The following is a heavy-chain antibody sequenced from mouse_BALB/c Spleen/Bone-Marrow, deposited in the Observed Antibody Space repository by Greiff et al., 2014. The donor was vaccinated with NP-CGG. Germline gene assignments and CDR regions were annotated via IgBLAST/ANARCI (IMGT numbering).Heavy chain of an antibody. CDR3: TKGNYFFDY. V-gene: IGHV1S22*01. Sequence: LQQSGSELVRPGASVKLSCRASGYTFINYWIHWVKQRPGQGLEWIGNFYPGSVTTNYDEKFKTKATLTVDTFSSTAYMQLSSLTSEDSAVYYCTKGNYFFDYWGQGTTLTVSS. D-gene: IGHD2-1*01. CDR2: FYPGSVTT. CDR1: GYTFINYW. J-gene: IGHJ2*01.